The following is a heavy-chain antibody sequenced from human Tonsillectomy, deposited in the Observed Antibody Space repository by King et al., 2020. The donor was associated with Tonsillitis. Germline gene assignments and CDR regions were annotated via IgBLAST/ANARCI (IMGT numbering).Heavy chain of an antibody. J-gene: IGHJ4*02. V-gene: IGHV5-51*01. CDR1: GYSFTNYW. CDR2: IYPGDSDA. Sequence: VQLVESGAEVKKPGESLKISCKGSGYSFTNYWIGWVRQMPGKGLEWMGIIYPGDSDARYSPSFQGQVTISADKSITTAYLQWSSLKASDTAMYYCARALSTGGYRGPPDYWGQGTLVTVSP. CDR3: ARALSTGGYRGPPDY. D-gene: IGHD1-26*01.